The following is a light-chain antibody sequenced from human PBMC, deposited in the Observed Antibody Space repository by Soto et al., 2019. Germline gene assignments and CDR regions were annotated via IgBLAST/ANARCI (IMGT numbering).Light chain of an antibody. CDR3: CSYAGSPFYV. J-gene: IGLJ1*01. CDR2: GVN. V-gene: IGLV2-11*01. Sequence: QSVLTQPASVSGSPGQSITISCTGTSSDVGGYEYVSWYQQHPGKAPKLMIYGVNKRPSGVPDRFSGTRSGNTASLTISGLQTEDEADYYCCSYAGSPFYVFGIGTKVTVL. CDR1: SSDVGGYEY.